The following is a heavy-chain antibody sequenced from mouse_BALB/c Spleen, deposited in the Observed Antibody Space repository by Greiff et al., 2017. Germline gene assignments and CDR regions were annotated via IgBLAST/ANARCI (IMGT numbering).Heavy chain of an antibody. J-gene: IGHJ3*01. Sequence: ESGPGLVKPSQSLSLTCSVTGYSITSGYYWNWIRQFPGKKLEWMGYISYDGSNNYNPSLKNRISITRDTSKNQFFLKLNSVTTEDTATYYCARERAWFAYWGQGTLVTVSA. CDR1: GYSITSGYY. CDR2: ISYDGSN. CDR3: ARERAWFAY. V-gene: IGHV3-6*02.